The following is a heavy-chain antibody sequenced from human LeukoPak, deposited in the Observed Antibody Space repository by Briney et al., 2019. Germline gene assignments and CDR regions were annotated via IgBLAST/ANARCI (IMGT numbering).Heavy chain of an antibody. D-gene: IGHD3-10*01. Sequence: GGSLRLSCAASGFTFSNYAMSWVRQAPGKGLEWVSSLSGGGDSRYYADSVMGRFTISRDNSKNTLYLQMNSLRAEDTAVYYCAKAVRSMVTGGGYFDSWGQGTLVTVSS. J-gene: IGHJ4*02. CDR2: LSGGGDSR. V-gene: IGHV3-23*01. CDR1: GFTFSNYA. CDR3: AKAVRSMVTGGGYFDS.